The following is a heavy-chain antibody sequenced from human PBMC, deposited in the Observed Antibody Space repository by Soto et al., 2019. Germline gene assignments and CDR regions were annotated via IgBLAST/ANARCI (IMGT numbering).Heavy chain of an antibody. CDR1: GFTFSSYA. CDR2: ISSNGGST. CDR3: VKDRDCLYYDFWSAETCDYYYGMDV. J-gene: IGHJ6*02. D-gene: IGHD3-3*01. Sequence: HPGGSLRLSCSASGFTFSSYAMHWVRQAPGKGLEYVSAISSNGGSTYYADSVKGRFTISRDNSKNTLYLQMSSLRAEDTAVYYCVKDRDCLYYDFWSAETCDYYYGMDVWGQGTTVTVSS. V-gene: IGHV3-64D*06.